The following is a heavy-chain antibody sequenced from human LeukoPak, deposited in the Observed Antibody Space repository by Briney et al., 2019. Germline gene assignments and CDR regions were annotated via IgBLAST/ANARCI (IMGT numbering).Heavy chain of an antibody. Sequence: GASVTVSCKASGYTFTNYNIHWVRQAPGQGLEWMGIINPSGGSTSYAQKFQGRVTMTRDTSTSTVYMELSSLRSEDTAVYYCARYIYGYLHYWGQGTLVNVSS. CDR2: INPSGGST. CDR1: GYTFTNYN. V-gene: IGHV1-46*01. D-gene: IGHD5-18*01. J-gene: IGHJ4*02. CDR3: ARYIYGYLHY.